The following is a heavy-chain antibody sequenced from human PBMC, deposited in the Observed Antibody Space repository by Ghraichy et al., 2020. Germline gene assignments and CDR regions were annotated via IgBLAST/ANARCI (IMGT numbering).Heavy chain of an antibody. D-gene: IGHD3-10*02. CDR2: ISGSGGST. V-gene: IGHV3-23*01. CDR1: GFTFSSYA. J-gene: IGHJ4*02. CDR3: AKGLFGELFNPFDY. Sequence: GGSLRLSCAASGFTFSSYAMSWVRQAPGKWLEWVSAISGSGGSTYYADSVKGRFTISRDNSKNTLYLQMNSLRAEDTAVYYCAKGLFGELFNPFDYWGQGTLVTVSS.